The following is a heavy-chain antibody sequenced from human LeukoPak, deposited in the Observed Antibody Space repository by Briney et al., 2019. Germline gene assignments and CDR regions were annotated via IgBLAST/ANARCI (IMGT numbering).Heavy chain of an antibody. J-gene: IGHJ4*02. CDR1: GFTFSSYS. CDR2: IGSSSSYI. V-gene: IGHV3-21*01. Sequence: PGGSLRLSCAASGFTFSSYSMNWVRQAPGKGLEWVSSIGSSSSYIYYADSVKGRFTISRDNAKNSLYLQMNSLRAEDTAVYYCARGVTGYSSSWYWDVGFDYWGQGTLVTVSS. D-gene: IGHD6-13*01. CDR3: ARGVTGYSSSWYWDVGFDY.